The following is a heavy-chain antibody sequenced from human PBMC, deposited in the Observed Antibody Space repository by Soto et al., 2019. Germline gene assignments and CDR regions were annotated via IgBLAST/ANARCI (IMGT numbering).Heavy chain of an antibody. CDR3: ATVIVYCERALGAFHI. J-gene: IGHJ3*02. V-gene: IGHV1-24*01. CDR2: FDPEDGET. Sequence: KVSCKVSGYTLTELSMHSVRPAPGKGLEWMGGFDPEDGETIYAQKFQGRVTMTEDTSTDTAYMELSSLRSEDTAVYYCATVIVYCERALGAFHICGKRTIVSV. CDR1: GYTLTELS. D-gene: IGHD3-16*02.